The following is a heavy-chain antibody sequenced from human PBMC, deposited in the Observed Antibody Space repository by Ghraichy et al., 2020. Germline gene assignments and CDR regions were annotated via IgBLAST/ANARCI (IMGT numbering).Heavy chain of an antibody. CDR3: ARLPGDEQWPPTDIDY. Sequence: SETLSLTCTVSGGSISSSSYYWGWIRQPPGKGLEWIGSIYYSGSTYYNPSLKSRVTISVDTSKNQFSLKLSSVTAADTAVYYCARLPGDEQWPPTDIDYWGQGTLVTVSS. CDR1: GGSISSSSYY. CDR2: IYYSGST. V-gene: IGHV4-39*01. J-gene: IGHJ4*02. D-gene: IGHD6-19*01.